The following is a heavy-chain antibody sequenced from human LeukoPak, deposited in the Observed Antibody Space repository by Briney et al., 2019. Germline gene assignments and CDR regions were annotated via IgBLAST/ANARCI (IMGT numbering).Heavy chain of an antibody. D-gene: IGHD5-12*01. Sequence: GGSLRLSCAASGFTFSSYAMHWVRQAPGKGLEWVAVISYDGSNKYYADSVKGRFTISRDNSKNTLYLQMNSLRAEDTAVYYCAKPYSGYSSFDYWGQGTLVTVSS. V-gene: IGHV3-30-3*02. J-gene: IGHJ4*02. CDR3: AKPYSGYSSFDY. CDR2: ISYDGSNK. CDR1: GFTFSSYA.